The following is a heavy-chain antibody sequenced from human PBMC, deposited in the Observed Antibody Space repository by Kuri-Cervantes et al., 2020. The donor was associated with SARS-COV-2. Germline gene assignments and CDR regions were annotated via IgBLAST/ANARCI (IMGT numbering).Heavy chain of an antibody. CDR1: GFTFSSYA. V-gene: IGHV3-30-3*01. Sequence: GGSLRLSCAASGFTFSSYAMHWVRQAPGKGLEWVAVISYDGSNKYYADSVKGRFTISRDNSKNTLYLQMNSLRAEDTAVYSCARGNDFWSGRDWYFDLWGRGTLVTVSS. J-gene: IGHJ2*01. CDR2: ISYDGSNK. D-gene: IGHD3-3*01. CDR3: ARGNDFWSGRDWYFDL.